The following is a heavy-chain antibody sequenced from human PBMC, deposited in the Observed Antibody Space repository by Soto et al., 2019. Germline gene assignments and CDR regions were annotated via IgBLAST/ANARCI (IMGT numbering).Heavy chain of an antibody. CDR2: INPSGGST. CDR1: GNTVPNYA. J-gene: IGHJ4*02. D-gene: IGHD3-9*01. CDR3: ARGENFDWFLFH. V-gene: IGHV1-46*01. Sequence: ASVKVSCKASGNTVPNYAMHWVRQAPGQGLEWMGIINPSGGSTSYAQKFQGRVTMTRDTSTSTVYMELSSLRSEDTAVYYCARGENFDWFLFHWGQGTLVTVSS.